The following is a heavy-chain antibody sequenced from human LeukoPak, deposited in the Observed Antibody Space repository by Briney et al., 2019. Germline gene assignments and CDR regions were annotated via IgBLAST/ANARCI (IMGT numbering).Heavy chain of an antibody. CDR2: INPNSGGT. CDR3: ARGPYYDILTGYSPAVAFDI. D-gene: IGHD3-9*01. V-gene: IGHV1-2*02. J-gene: IGHJ3*02. Sequence: ASVKVSCKASGYTFTGYYMHWVRQAPGQGPEWMGWINPNSGGTNYAQKFQGRVTMTRDTSISTAYMELSRLRSDDTAVYYCARGPYYDILTGYSPAVAFDIWGQGTMVTVSS. CDR1: GYTFTGYY.